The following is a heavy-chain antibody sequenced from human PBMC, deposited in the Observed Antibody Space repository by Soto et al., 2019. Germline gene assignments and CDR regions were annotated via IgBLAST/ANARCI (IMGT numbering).Heavy chain of an antibody. CDR3: ARDGEEGLDFDY. V-gene: IGHV3-33*01. J-gene: IGHJ4*02. CDR2: IWYDGSNK. Sequence: GGSLRLSCAASGFTFSSYGMHWVRQAPGKGLEWVAVIWYDGSNKYYADSVKGRFTISRDNSKNTLYLQMNSLRAEDTAVYYCARDGEEGLDFDYWGQGTLVTVSS. D-gene: IGHD3-10*01. CDR1: GFTFSSYG.